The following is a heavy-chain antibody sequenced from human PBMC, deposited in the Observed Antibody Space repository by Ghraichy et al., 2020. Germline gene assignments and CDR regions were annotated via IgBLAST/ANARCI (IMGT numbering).Heavy chain of an antibody. CDR2: IYSGGST. J-gene: IGHJ6*03. Sequence: GSLRLSCAASGFTVSSNYMSWVRQAPGKGLEWVSVIYSGGSTYYADSVKGRFTISRDNSKNTLYLQMNSLRAEDTAVYYCARDTNYDILTGYYFSTPNYMDVWGKGNTVTVSS. CDR1: GFTVSSNY. D-gene: IGHD3-9*01. CDR3: ARDTNYDILTGYYFSTPNYMDV. V-gene: IGHV3-53*01.